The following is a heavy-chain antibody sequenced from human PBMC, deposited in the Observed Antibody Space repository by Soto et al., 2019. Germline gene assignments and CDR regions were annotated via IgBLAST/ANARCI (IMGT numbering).Heavy chain of an antibody. CDR2: ISGYNGNT. CDR1: GYTFTSYG. Sequence: QVQLVQSGAEVKKPGASVKVSCKASGYTFTSYGVSWVRQAPGQGLEWMGWISGYNGNTNYAQKLQGRVTMTTDTSTSTAYMELRSLRSDDPAVYYCARAGQYYYGSGSPYYYGMDVWGQGITVTVSS. CDR3: ARAGQYYYGSGSPYYYGMDV. V-gene: IGHV1-18*04. J-gene: IGHJ6*02. D-gene: IGHD3-10*01.